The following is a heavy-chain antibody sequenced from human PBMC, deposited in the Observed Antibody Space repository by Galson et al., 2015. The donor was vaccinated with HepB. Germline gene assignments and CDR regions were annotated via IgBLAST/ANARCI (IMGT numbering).Heavy chain of an antibody. D-gene: IGHD5-18*01. CDR3: ATRWIQDAFDI. CDR1: GYTLTELS. Sequence: SVKVSCKVYGYTLTELSMHWVRQAPGKGLEWMGGFDPEDGETIYAQKFQGRVTMTEDTSTDTAYTELSSLISEDTAVYYCATRWIQDAFDIWGQGTMVTVSS. CDR2: FDPEDGET. J-gene: IGHJ3*02. V-gene: IGHV1-24*01.